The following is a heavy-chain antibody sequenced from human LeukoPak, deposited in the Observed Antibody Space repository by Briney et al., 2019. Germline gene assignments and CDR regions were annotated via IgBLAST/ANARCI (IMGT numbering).Heavy chain of an antibody. CDR1: GFTFSSYA. J-gene: IGHJ5*02. Sequence: PGRSLRLSCAASGFTFSSYAMHWVRQAPGKGLEWVAAISYDGSNKYYADSVKGRFTISRDNSKNTLYLQMNSLRAEDTAVYYCAREGSPATPLARTRDWFDPWGQGTLVTVSS. CDR3: AREGSPATPLARTRDWFDP. V-gene: IGHV3-30*04. D-gene: IGHD5-12*01. CDR2: ISYDGSNK.